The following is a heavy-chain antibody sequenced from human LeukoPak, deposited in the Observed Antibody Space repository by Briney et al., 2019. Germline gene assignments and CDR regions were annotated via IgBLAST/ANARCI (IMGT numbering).Heavy chain of an antibody. CDR1: VGTFSSYA. CDR3: ARDGSPGGDGWFDP. V-gene: IGHV1-69*06. D-gene: IGHD2-21*02. J-gene: IGHJ5*02. CDR2: IIPISGTA. Sequence: SVKVSCKASVGTFSSYAISWVRQAPGQGLEWMGGIIPISGTANYAQKFQGRVSITADKSTRTAYMELSGLRSEDTAVYYCARDGSPGGDGWFDPWGQGTLVTVSS.